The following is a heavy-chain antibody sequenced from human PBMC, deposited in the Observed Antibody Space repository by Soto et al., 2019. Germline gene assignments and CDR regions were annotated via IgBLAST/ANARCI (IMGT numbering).Heavy chain of an antibody. CDR1: GYSFTSYW. CDR2: IYPGDSDT. CDR3: AAVPAATPDYYYYGMDV. Sequence: GESLKISCKGSGYSFTSYWIGWVRQMPGKGLEWMGIIYPGDSDTRYSPSFQGQVTISADKSISTAYLQWSSLKASDTAMYYCAAVPAATPDYYYYGMDVWGQGTTVTVYS. D-gene: IGHD2-2*02. J-gene: IGHJ6*02. V-gene: IGHV5-51*01.